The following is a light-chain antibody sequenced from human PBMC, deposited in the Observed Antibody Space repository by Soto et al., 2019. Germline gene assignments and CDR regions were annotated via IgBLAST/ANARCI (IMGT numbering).Light chain of an antibody. CDR2: DNN. J-gene: IGLJ2*01. CDR3: GTWDSSLSAGV. Sequence: QSALTQPPSVSAAPGRKVTIFCFGTNSNIGNNYVSWYQQLPGTAPKLLIYDNNKRPSGIPDRFSGSKSGTSATLGIAGLQTGDEADYFCGTWDSSLSAGVFGGGTKLTVL. CDR1: NSNIGNNY. V-gene: IGLV1-51*01.